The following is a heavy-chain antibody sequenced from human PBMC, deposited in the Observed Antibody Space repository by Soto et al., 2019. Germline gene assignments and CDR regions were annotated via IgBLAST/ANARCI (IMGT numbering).Heavy chain of an antibody. J-gene: IGHJ5*02. Sequence: QVTWKESGPVLVKPTETLTLRCTVSGLSITDSEMGVTWIRQPPGQPLGWLAHIDSSGEKSYRTFMKSRLAISKDTSKSQIVLTMTNMDPADTATYYCARRHLAVAVSPWFDPWGQGIPVTVSS. D-gene: IGHD6-19*01. CDR3: ARRHLAVAVSPWFDP. CDR1: GLSITDSEMG. CDR2: IDSSGEK. V-gene: IGHV2-26*01.